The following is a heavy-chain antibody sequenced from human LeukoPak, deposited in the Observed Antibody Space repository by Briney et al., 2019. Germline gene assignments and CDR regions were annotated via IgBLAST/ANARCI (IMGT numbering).Heavy chain of an antibody. J-gene: IGHJ4*02. CDR1: GLPFSDYY. CDR3: AVQITMIVVVPYFDY. Sequence: GGPLRLSCAASGLPFSDYYMTWIRQAPGKGLEWVSSISGTGTTIYSADSVRGRFTVSRDNPRNSLFLHMNSLRAEDTAVYYCAVQITMIVVVPYFDYWGQGTLVTVSS. CDR2: ISGTGTTI. V-gene: IGHV3-11*04. D-gene: IGHD3-22*01.